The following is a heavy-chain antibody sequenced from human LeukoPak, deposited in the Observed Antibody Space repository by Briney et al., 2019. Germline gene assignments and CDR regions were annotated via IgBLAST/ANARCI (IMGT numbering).Heavy chain of an antibody. CDR3: TQRVTSALHFDY. J-gene: IGHJ4*02. D-gene: IGHD4-11*01. CDR2: INHSGST. CDR1: GGSFSGYY. Sequence: SEILSLTCAVYGGSFSGYYWSWIRQPPGKGLEWIGEINHSGSTNYNPSLKSRVTISVDTSKNQFSLKLSSVTAADTAVYYCTQRVTSALHFDYWGQGTLVTVSS. V-gene: IGHV4-34*01.